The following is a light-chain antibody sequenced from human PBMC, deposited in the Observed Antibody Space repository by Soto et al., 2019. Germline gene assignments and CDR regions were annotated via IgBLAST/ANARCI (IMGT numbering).Light chain of an antibody. V-gene: IGKV1-39*01. CDR2: AAS. Sequence: DIQVTQSPSSLSSSVGDRVTITCRASQFIDDFLNWFQQRPGKAPKLLIYAASSLQSGVPSRFGGSASGTDFTLTITNLQPEDFATYYCQHSYVTPWTFGQGTKVDIK. J-gene: IGKJ1*01. CDR3: QHSYVTPWT. CDR1: QFIDDF.